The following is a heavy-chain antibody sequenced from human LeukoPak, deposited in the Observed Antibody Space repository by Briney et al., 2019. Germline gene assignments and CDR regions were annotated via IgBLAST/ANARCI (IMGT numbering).Heavy chain of an antibody. CDR3: ARDWGYDSSGYAYFDY. J-gene: IGHJ4*02. Sequence: SETLSLTCTVSGGSISSYYWSWIRQPAGKGLEWIGRIYTSGGTNYNPSLKSRVTMSVDTSKNQFSLKLSSVTAADTAVYYCARDWGYDSSGYAYFDYWGQGTLVTVSS. V-gene: IGHV4-4*07. CDR2: IYTSGGT. CDR1: GGSISSYY. D-gene: IGHD3-22*01.